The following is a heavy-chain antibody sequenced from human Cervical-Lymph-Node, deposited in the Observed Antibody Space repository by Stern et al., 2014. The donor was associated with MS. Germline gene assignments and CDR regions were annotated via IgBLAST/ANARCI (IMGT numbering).Heavy chain of an antibody. V-gene: IGHV1-2*02. CDR1: GYIFTGYY. J-gene: IGHJ3*01. CDR3: ARDSAFGVTPGTHAFDL. CDR2: INPDFGYT. D-gene: IGHD2-21*02. Sequence: QVQLVQSGAEVKMPGTSVTVSCKTSGYIFTGYYMHWVRQAPGQGLEWMGWINPDFGYTTYAQKCRGRVPMTTATPLSTAYMELSNVRPDDTAVFFCARDSAFGVTPGTHAFDLWGQGTIVTVSS.